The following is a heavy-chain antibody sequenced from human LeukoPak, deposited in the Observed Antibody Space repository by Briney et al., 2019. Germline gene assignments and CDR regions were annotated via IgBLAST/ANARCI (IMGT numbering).Heavy chain of an antibody. CDR1: GGSITSYY. D-gene: IGHD6-13*01. V-gene: IGHV4-59*01. J-gene: IGHJ3*02. CDR2: IYYSGST. Sequence: SETLSLTCTVSGGSITSYYWSWIRQPPGKGLEWIGYIYYSGSTNCNPSLKSRVTISVDTSKNQYSLKLSSVTAADTAVYYCARGWSSSTWPPAHSFDIWGLGTMVTVSS. CDR3: ARGWSSSTWPPAHSFDI.